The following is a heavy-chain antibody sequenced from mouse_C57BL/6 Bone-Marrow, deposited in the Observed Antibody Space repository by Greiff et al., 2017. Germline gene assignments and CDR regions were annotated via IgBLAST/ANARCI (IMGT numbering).Heavy chain of an antibody. D-gene: IGHD1-1*01. CDR2: IYPGSGNT. CDR3: ASSSYGSSPYYAMDY. V-gene: IGHV1-76*01. Sequence: VQLQQSGAELVRPGASVKLSCKASGYTFTDYYINWVKQRPGQGLEWIARIYPGSGNTYYNEKFKGKATLTAEKSSSTAYMQLSSLTSEDSAVYFCASSSYGSSPYYAMDYWGQGTSVTVSS. J-gene: IGHJ4*01. CDR1: GYTFTDYY.